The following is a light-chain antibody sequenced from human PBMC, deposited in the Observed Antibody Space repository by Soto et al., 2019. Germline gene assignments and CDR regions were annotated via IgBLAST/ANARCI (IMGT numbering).Light chain of an antibody. CDR3: QQYGSSRLT. CDR2: GAS. V-gene: IGKV3-20*01. CDR1: QSVRSSY. J-gene: IGKJ4*01. Sequence: EIVLTQSPGTLSLSPGERGTLSCRASQSVRSSYLAWYQQKPGQAPRLLIYGASSRATGIPDRFSGSGSGTDFTLTISRLEPEDFAVYYCQQYGSSRLTFGGGTKVEIK.